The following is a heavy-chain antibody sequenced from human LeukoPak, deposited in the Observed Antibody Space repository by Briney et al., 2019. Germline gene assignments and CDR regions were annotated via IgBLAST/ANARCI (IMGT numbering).Heavy chain of an antibody. CDR3: AKENYDSSGYYWLYFXX. V-gene: IGHV3-43*02. J-gene: IGHJ4*02. D-gene: IGHD3-22*01. CDR2: ISGDGGST. CDR1: GFTFDDYA. Sequence: GGSLRLSCAASGFTFDDYAMHWVRQAPGKGLEWVSLISGDGGSTYYADSVKGRFTISRDNSKNSLYLQMNSLRTEDTALYYCAKENYDSSGYYWLYFXXWGQXXLVT.